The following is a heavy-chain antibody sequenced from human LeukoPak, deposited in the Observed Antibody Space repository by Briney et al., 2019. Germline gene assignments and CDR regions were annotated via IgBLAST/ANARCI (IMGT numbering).Heavy chain of an antibody. J-gene: IGHJ4*02. Sequence: PGGSLRLSCAASGFTFSSYWMNWVRQAPGKGLEWVANIKEDGSEKYYVDSVKGRFTISRDNAKNTLYLQVDSLRAEDTAVYYCARQRFCDYWGQGTLVTVSS. V-gene: IGHV3-7*01. CDR2: IKEDGSEK. CDR3: ARQRFCDY. CDR1: GFTFSSYW. D-gene: IGHD3-3*01.